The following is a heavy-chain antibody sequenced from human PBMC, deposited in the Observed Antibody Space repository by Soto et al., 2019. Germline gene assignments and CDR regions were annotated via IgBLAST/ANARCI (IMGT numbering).Heavy chain of an antibody. CDR2: VIPLLDAS. J-gene: IGHJ6*03. D-gene: IGHD2-15*01. CDR3: ASGKSQMSQDRMGFYYYMDV. Sequence: QVQLVQSGADVKMPGSSVKISCTASGAAFSNYTFTWVRRAPGEGLEWVGRVIPLLDASNYAEKFQDRVTISADRSTSTVYMELSGLRSEDSAIYYCASGKSQMSQDRMGFYYYMDVWGKGTSVTVSS. V-gene: IGHV1-69*08. CDR1: GAAFSNYT.